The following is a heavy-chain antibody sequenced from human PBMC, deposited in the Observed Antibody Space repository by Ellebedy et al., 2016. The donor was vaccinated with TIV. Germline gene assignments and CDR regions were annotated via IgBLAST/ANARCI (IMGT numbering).Heavy chain of an antibody. V-gene: IGHV3-23*01. Sequence: PGGSLRLSCAASGFTFSTYPMNWVRQAPGKGLEWVSIISANGGTTYYADAVKGRFTISRDNSKNTLFLQMSILRAEDTAVYFCARRSTDVAFDSWGQGTLVTVSS. CDR3: ARRSTDVAFDS. CDR1: GFTFSTYP. J-gene: IGHJ4*02. D-gene: IGHD2-8*01. CDR2: ISANGGTT.